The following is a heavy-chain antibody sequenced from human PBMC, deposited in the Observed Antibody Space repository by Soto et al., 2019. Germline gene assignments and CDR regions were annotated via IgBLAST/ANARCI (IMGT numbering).Heavy chain of an antibody. Sequence: VASVKVSCKASGYTFTGYYIHWVREAPGQGLEWMGWINPQTGGTSYAQKFQGRVTLSRDTSINTAYLELSRLRFGDAAVYFCARERYQVISDGMDVWGQGTTVTVSS. CDR3: ARERYQVISDGMDV. CDR1: GYTFTGYY. CDR2: INPQTGGT. J-gene: IGHJ6*02. D-gene: IGHD2-2*01. V-gene: IGHV1-2*02.